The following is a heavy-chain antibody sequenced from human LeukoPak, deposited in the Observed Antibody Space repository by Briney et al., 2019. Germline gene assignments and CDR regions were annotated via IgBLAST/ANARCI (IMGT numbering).Heavy chain of an antibody. CDR3: AKDRVSGPPYNWFDP. Sequence: PGRSLRLSCAASGFTFDDYAMHWVRQAPGKGLEWVSGISWNSGSIGYADSVKGRFTISRDNAKNSLYLQMISLRAEDTALYYCAKDRVSGPPYNWFDPWGQGTLVTVSS. J-gene: IGHJ5*02. CDR1: GFTFDDYA. D-gene: IGHD6-19*01. V-gene: IGHV3-9*01. CDR2: ISWNSGSI.